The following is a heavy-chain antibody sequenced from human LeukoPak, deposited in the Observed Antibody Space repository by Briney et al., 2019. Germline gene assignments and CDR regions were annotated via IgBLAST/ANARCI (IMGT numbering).Heavy chain of an antibody. CDR2: INHSGST. CDR1: GGSFSGYC. D-gene: IGHD3-10*01. J-gene: IGHJ6*02. V-gene: IGHV4-34*01. CDR3: AASPGGEGYYYGMDV. Sequence: SETLSLTCAVYGGSFSGYCWSWIRQPPGKGLEWIGEINHSGSTNYNPSLKSRVTISVDTSKNQFSLKLSSVTAADTAVYYCAASPGGEGYYYGMDVWGQGTTVTVSS.